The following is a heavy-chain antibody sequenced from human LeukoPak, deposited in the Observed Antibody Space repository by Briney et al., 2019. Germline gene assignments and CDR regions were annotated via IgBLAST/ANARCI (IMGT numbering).Heavy chain of an antibody. CDR2: MNPNSGNT. D-gene: IGHD4-23*01. J-gene: IGHJ5*02. CDR1: GYTFTNYV. V-gene: IGHV1-8*01. CDR3: ARGPNKYDGGNSGSAWFDP. Sequence: ASVTVSCKASGYTFTNYVINWVRQATGQGLAWMGWMNPNSGNTGYAQKFQGRVTMTRNTSISTAYMELSSLRSEDTAVYHCARGPNKYDGGNSGSAWFDPWGQGTLVTVSS.